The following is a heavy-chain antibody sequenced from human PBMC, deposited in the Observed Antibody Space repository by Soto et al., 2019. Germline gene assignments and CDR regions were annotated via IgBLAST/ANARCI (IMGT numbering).Heavy chain of an antibody. Sequence: EVQLLEFGGGLVRPGGSLRLSCAASGFIFSSYAMHWIRQAPGKGLEWVSGISGHGGDIYYADSVKGRFTISRDTATSTLYLQMDSLRADDTAVYYCAREDGGGPFDFWCQGTLVTVSS. J-gene: IGHJ4*02. V-gene: IGHV3-23*01. D-gene: IGHD2-15*01. CDR1: GFIFSSYA. CDR2: ISGHGGDI. CDR3: AREDGGGPFDF.